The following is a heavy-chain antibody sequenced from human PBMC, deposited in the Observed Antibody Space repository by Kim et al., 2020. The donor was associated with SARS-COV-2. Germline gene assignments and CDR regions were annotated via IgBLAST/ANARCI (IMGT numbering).Heavy chain of an antibody. CDR3: TRDPGAFDI. V-gene: IGHV3-49*04. CDR2: IRSKAYGGTT. CDR1: GFTFGDYA. Sequence: GGSLRLSCTASGFTFGDYAMSWVRQAPGKGLEWVGFIRSKAYGGTTEYAASVKGRFTISRDDSKSIAYLQMNSLKTEDTAVYYCTRDPGAFDIWGQGTMVTVSS. J-gene: IGHJ3*02.